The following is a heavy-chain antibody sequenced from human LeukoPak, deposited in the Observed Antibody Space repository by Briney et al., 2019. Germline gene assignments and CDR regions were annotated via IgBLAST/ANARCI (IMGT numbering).Heavy chain of an antibody. J-gene: IGHJ6*02. CDR2: MNPNSGNT. D-gene: IGHD2-2*02. Sequence: ASVKVSCKASGYTLTSYDINWVRQATGQGLEWMGRMNPNSGNTGYAQKFQGRVTMTRNTSISTAYMELSSLRSEDTAVYYCARGLVVPAAIGGYYYGMDVWGQGTTVTVSS. CDR1: GYTLTSYD. CDR3: ARGLVVPAAIGGYYYGMDV. V-gene: IGHV1-8*01.